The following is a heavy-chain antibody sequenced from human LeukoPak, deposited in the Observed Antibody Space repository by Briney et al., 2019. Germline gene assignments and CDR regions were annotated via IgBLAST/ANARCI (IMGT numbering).Heavy chain of an antibody. Sequence: PSETLSLTCTVSGGSISSSSYYWGWIRQPPGKGLEWIGYIYYSGSTNYNPSLKSRVTISVDTSKNQFSLKLSSVTAADTAVYYCASDKFWGQGTLVTVSS. V-gene: IGHV4-61*05. CDR3: ASDKF. CDR2: IYYSGST. CDR1: GGSISSSSYY. J-gene: IGHJ4*02.